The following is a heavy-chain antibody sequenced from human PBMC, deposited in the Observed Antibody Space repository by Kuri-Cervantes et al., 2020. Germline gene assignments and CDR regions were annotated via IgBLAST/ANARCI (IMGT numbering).Heavy chain of an antibody. CDR3: ARARLLGELSPFNI. D-gene: IGHD3-16*02. J-gene: IGHJ3*02. V-gene: IGHV1-69*05. CDR2: IIPIFGTA. CDR1: GGTFSSYA. Sequence: SVKVSCKASGGTFSSYAISWVRQAPGQGLEWMGGIIPIFGTANYAQKFQGRVTITTDESTSTAYMELSSLRSDDTAVYFCARARLLGELSPFNIWGQGTIVTVSS.